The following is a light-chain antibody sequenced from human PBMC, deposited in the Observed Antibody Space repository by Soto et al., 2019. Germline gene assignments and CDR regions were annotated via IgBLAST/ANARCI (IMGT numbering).Light chain of an antibody. V-gene: IGLV2-14*01. CDR1: TSDVGGFDS. Sequence: QSVLTQPASVSGSPGQSITISCTATTSDVGGFDSVSWYQQHPGTAPRVIIYEVSNRPSGVSYRFSGSKSANTASLTISGLQADDEADYHCSSYTTSNTWLFGGGTKVTVL. J-gene: IGLJ3*02. CDR2: EVS. CDR3: SSYTTSNTWL.